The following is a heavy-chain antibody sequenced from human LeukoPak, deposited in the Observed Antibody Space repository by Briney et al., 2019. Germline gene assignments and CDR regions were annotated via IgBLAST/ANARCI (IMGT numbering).Heavy chain of an antibody. V-gene: IGHV5-51*01. CDR3: ARQGIAVADNYYYYGMDV. CDR2: IYPGDSDT. CDR1: GYSFTSYW. D-gene: IGHD6-19*01. J-gene: IGHJ6*02. Sequence: GESLKISCKGSGYSFTSYWIGWVRQMPGKGLEWMGIIYPGDSDTRYSPSFQGQVTISADKSISAAYLQWSSLKASDTAMYYCARQGIAVADNYYYYGMDVWGQGTTVTVSS.